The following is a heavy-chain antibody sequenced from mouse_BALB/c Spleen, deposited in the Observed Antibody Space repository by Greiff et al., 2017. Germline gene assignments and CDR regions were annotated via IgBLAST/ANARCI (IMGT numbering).Heavy chain of an antibody. D-gene: IGHD1-2*01. CDR3: ARGRAIYYGYEYFDV. Sequence: QVQLQQSGAELVRPGVSVKISCKGSGYTFTDYAMHWVKQSHAKSLEWIGVISTYYGDASYNQKFKGKATMTVDKSSSTAYMELARLTSEDSAIYYCARGRAIYYGYEYFDVWGAGTTVTVSS. J-gene: IGHJ1*01. V-gene: IGHV1S137*01. CDR1: GYTFTDYA. CDR2: ISTYYGDA.